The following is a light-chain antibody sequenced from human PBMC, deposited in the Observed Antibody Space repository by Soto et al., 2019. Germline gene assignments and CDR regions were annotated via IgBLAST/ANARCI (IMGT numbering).Light chain of an antibody. CDR2: AAS. Sequence: EIVLTQSPVTLSLSPGERATLSCRASRSFASSYLGWYQQKPGQAPRLLIYAASTRATGIPDRFSGSGSATDFTLTISRLEPEDSALYYCQEYFQWPPGMFGPGTTVDIK. CDR3: QEYFQWPPGM. V-gene: IGKV3-20*01. J-gene: IGKJ1*01. CDR1: RSFASSY.